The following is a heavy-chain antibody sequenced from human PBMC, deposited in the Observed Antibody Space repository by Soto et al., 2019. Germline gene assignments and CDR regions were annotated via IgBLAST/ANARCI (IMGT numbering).Heavy chain of an antibody. V-gene: IGHV1-69*02. CDR2: IIPILGIA. Sequence: QVQLVQSGAEVKKPGSSVKVSCKASGGTFSSYTISWVRQAPGQGLEWMGRIIPILGIANYAQKFQGRVTITADKSTRSAYLELSSLRWEDTAVYYCASADGDKGSDGMEVWGQGTTVTVSS. D-gene: IGHD6-25*01. J-gene: IGHJ6*02. CDR1: GGTFSSYT. CDR3: ASADGDKGSDGMEV.